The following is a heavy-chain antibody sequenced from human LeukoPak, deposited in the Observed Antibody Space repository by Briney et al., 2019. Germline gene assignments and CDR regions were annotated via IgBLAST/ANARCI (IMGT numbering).Heavy chain of an antibody. CDR1: GGSISSYY. J-gene: IGHJ4*02. CDR3: DTDLNLYCISTTCDFDY. CDR2: IYYSGST. Sequence: PSETLSLTCTVSGGSISSYYWSWIRQPPGKGLEWIGYIYYSGSTNYNPSLKSRVTISVDTSKNQFSLKLSSVTAADTAVYYCDTDLNLYCISTTCDFDYWGQGTLVTVSS. D-gene: IGHD2/OR15-2a*01. V-gene: IGHV4-59*01.